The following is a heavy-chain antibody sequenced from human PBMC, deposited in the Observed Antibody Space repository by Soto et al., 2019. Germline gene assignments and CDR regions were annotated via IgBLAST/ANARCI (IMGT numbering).Heavy chain of an antibody. CDR2: INPATGAA. J-gene: IGHJ3*02. CDR1: GYPVTAYY. Sequence: QLHLVQSGAVVKKPGASVTVSCSASGYPVTAYYMHWVRQAPGRGLEWMGGINPATGAAKYTQTFQGRVTMTRDTSPSTGFMELRGLTSGDTAVFYCARGGGVGVAGSAAFDMWGQGTLVTVSS. D-gene: IGHD3-3*01. CDR3: ARGGGVGVAGSAAFDM. V-gene: IGHV1-2*02.